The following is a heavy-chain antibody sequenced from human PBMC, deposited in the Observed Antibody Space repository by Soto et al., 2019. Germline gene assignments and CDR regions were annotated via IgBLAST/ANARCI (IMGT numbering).Heavy chain of an antibody. CDR1: GYSFTSYW. D-gene: IGHD3-22*01. V-gene: IGHV5-51*01. Sequence: GESLKISCKGSGYSFTSYWIGWVRQMPGKGLEWMGIIYPGDSDTRYSPSFQGQVTISADKSISTAYLQWSSLKASDTAMYYCARQKPYYYDSSGYYYYYYGMDVWGQGTTVTVS. J-gene: IGHJ6*02. CDR2: IYPGDSDT. CDR3: ARQKPYYYDSSGYYYYYYGMDV.